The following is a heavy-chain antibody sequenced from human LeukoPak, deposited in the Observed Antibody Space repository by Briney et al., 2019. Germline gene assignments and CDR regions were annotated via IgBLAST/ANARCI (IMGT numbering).Heavy chain of an antibody. J-gene: IGHJ4*02. V-gene: IGHV4-59*01. CDR2: VSYNGNT. D-gene: IGHD4-17*01. CDR1: GGSISGYY. CDR3: VRDQDYVFDY. Sequence: SETLSLTCTVSGGSISGYYWSWIRQPPGKGLEWIGYVSYNGNTNYNPSLKSRVTISVDTSKNQFSLKLRSVTAADTAVYYCVRDQDYVFDYWGQGSLVTVPS.